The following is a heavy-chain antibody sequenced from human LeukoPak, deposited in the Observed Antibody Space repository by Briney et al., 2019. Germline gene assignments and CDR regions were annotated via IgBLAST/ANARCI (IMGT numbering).Heavy chain of an antibody. Sequence: GGSLRLSCATSGFTFSDYAMSWVPQAPGKGLEWVSGFSGGGGTTTYYADSVKGRFTISRDNSKNTLYLQMNSLRAEDTAVYYCARDPRYYDFWSGWDMDVWGKGTTVTVSS. CDR2: FSGGGGTTT. CDR3: ARDPRYYDFWSGWDMDV. J-gene: IGHJ6*03. V-gene: IGHV3-23*01. CDR1: GFTFSDYA. D-gene: IGHD3-3*01.